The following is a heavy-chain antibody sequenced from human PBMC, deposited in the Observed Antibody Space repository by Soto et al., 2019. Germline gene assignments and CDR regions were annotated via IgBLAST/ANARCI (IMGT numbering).Heavy chain of an antibody. CDR3: ARDLGYYDSSGYFDY. D-gene: IGHD3-22*01. CDR2: ISSSGDII. J-gene: IGHJ4*02. Sequence: QVQLVESGGGLVKPGGSLRLSCAASGFTFSDHYMSWIRQAPGKGLEWVSYISSSGDIIYYADSVKGRFTISRDNAKNSLYLQMNSLRAEDTAVYYRARDLGYYDSSGYFDYWGQGTLVTVSS. CDR1: GFTFSDHY. V-gene: IGHV3-11*01.